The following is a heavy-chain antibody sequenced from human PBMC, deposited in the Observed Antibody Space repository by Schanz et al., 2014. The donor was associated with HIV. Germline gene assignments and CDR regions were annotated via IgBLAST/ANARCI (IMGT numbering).Heavy chain of an antibody. CDR1: GFIFDDYA. J-gene: IGHJ1*01. Sequence: VQLVESGGGLVQPGRSLRLSCAASGFIFDDYAMHWVRQAPGKGLEWVSGISWNSGSIGYADSVEGRFTISRDNSKNTVYLQMNSLRAEDTALYYCAKRGTYPGRYEYFQQWGQGTLVTVSS. V-gene: IGHV3-9*01. D-gene: IGHD1-26*01. CDR2: ISWNSGSI. CDR3: AKRGTYPGRYEYFQQ.